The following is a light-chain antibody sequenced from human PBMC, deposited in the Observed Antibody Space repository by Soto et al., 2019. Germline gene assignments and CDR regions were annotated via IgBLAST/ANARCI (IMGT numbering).Light chain of an antibody. CDR1: SSDVGGYKY. Sequence: QSALTQPASVSGSPGQSITISCTGTSSDVGGYKYVSWYQQHPGKAPKLIIYDVSNRPSGVSHRFSGSKSGGSAPLTISGLRFEEGADYYWSSPTGSATRRFGTGTKVTVL. J-gene: IGLJ1*01. CDR3: SSPTGSATRR. V-gene: IGLV2-14*01. CDR2: DVS.